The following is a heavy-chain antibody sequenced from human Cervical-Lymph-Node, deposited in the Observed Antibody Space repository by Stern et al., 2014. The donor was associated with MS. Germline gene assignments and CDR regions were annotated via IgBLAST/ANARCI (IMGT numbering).Heavy chain of an antibody. V-gene: IGHV7-4-1*02. CDR3: ARVKPAAILDY. CDR1: GYTFTRNA. J-gene: IGHJ4*02. Sequence: QVQLVQSGSELKKPGASVKVSCKASGYTFTRNAMNWVRQAPGQRLEWMGWINTHHGNTTYSQGFTGRFVLSLDTSGSTAYLHISSLKAEDTAIYYCARVKPAAILDYWGQGTLVTVSS. CDR2: INTHHGNT. D-gene: IGHD2-2*01.